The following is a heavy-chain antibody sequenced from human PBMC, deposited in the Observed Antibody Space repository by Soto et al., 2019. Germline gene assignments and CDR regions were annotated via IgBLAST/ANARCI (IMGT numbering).Heavy chain of an antibody. J-gene: IGHJ4*02. V-gene: IGHV3-23*01. CDR2: ISGGGGST. CDR1: GFNFNIFA. CDR3: AKDPTSYDSSAQFDS. D-gene: IGHD3-22*01. Sequence: EVKLLESGGRLVQPGGSLRLSCAASGFNFNIFAMNWFRQAPGKGLEWVSGISGGGGSTYYADSVKGRFTISRDNSKNTLYLQMNSLRAEDTAVYYCAKDPTSYDSSAQFDSWGQGTLVTVSS.